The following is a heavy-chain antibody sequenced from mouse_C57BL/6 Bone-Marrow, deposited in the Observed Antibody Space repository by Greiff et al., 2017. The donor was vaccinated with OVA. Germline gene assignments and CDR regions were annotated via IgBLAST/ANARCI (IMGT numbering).Heavy chain of an antibody. Sequence: EVQLQESGGGLVQPGGSLKLSCAASGFTFSDYYMYWVRQTPEKRLEWVAYISNGGGSTYYPDTVKGRFTISRDNAKNTLYLQMSRLKSEDTAMYYCARQIYYGNYDYFDYWGQGTTLTVSS. CDR1: GFTFSDYY. J-gene: IGHJ2*01. V-gene: IGHV5-12*01. CDR2: ISNGGGST. CDR3: ARQIYYGNYDYFDY. D-gene: IGHD2-1*01.